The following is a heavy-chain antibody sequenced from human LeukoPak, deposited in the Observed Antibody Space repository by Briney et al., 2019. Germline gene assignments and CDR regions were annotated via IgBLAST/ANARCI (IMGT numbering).Heavy chain of an antibody. CDR1: GFTVSSNE. CDR2: ISGGST. Sequence: GGSLRLSCAASGFTVSSNEMSWVRQAPGKGLEWVSSISGGSTYYADSRKGRFTISRDNAKNSLYLQMNSLRAEDTAVYYCARVTYYYDSSSPGYMDVWGKGTTVTISS. CDR3: ARVTYYYDSSSPGYMDV. V-gene: IGHV3-38-3*01. D-gene: IGHD3-22*01. J-gene: IGHJ6*03.